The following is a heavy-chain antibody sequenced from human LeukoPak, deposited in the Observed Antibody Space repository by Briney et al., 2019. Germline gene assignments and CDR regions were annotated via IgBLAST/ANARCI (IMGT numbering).Heavy chain of an antibody. J-gene: IGHJ4*02. CDR2: IKQDGSEK. Sequence: GGSLRLSCAASGFTFSSYWMSWVRQAPGKGLEWVANIKQDGSEKYYVDSVEGRFTISRDTSKNSLYLQMNNLRPEDTAVYYCAAKGNGYTGIYLFAHWGQGTLVTVSS. CDR1: GFTFSSYW. V-gene: IGHV3-7*01. D-gene: IGHD5-12*01. CDR3: AAKGNGYTGIYLFAH.